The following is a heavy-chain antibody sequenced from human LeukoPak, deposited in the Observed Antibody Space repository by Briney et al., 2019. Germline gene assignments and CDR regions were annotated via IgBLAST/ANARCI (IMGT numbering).Heavy chain of an antibody. J-gene: IGHJ6*03. V-gene: IGHV1-2*02. CDR3: ARSLLRFLEWSYRSYYYYYMDV. CDR2: INPNSGGT. Sequence: ASVKVSCKASGYTFTDYYMHWVRQAPGQGLEWMGWINPNSGGTNYAQKFQGRVTITADKSTSTAYMELTSLRSEDTAVYYCARSLLRFLEWSYRSYYYYYMDVWGKGTTVTVSS. D-gene: IGHD3-3*01. CDR1: GYTFTDYY.